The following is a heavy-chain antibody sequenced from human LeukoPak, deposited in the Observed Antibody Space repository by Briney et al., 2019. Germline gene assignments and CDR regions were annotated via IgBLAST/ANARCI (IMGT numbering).Heavy chain of an antibody. J-gene: IGHJ5*02. D-gene: IGHD2-15*01. Sequence: SETLSLTCTVSGGSISSSSYYWGWIRQPPGKGLEWIGSIYYSGSTYYNPSLKSRVTISVDTSKNQFSLKLSFVTAADTAVYYCARVVVAATLHWFDPWGQGTLVTVSS. CDR1: GGSISSSSYY. CDR3: ARVVVAATLHWFDP. V-gene: IGHV4-39*01. CDR2: IYYSGST.